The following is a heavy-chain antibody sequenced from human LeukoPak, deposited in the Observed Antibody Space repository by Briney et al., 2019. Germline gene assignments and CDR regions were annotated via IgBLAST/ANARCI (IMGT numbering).Heavy chain of an antibody. V-gene: IGHV1-69*04. J-gene: IGHJ4*02. D-gene: IGHD3-22*01. CDR2: IIPILARA. CDR3: ARAPDDRSGHEGDIDY. CDR1: GGTFSSYA. Sequence: SVKVSCKASGGTFSSYAISWVRQAPGQGLEWMGRIIPILARASYAQDFQGRVTITADKSTSTAYMELSSLRSEDTAVYYCARAPDDRSGHEGDIDYWDQGTLVTVSS.